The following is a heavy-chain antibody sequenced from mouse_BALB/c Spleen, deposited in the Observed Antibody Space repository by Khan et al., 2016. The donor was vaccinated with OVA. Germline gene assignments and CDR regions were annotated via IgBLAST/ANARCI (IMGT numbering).Heavy chain of an antibody. J-gene: IGHJ3*01. CDR3: TRSGYGTFAY. Sequence: VQLQQSGAELVKPGASVKLSCKASGYTFTSYYMYWVKQRPGQGLEWIGEINPSDGDTNFKEKFKSKATLTVDKSSSTAYMQLSSLTSEDSAVYYCTRSGYGTFAYWGQGTLVTVSA. D-gene: IGHD2-1*01. V-gene: IGHV1S81*02. CDR2: INPSDGDT. CDR1: GYTFTSYY.